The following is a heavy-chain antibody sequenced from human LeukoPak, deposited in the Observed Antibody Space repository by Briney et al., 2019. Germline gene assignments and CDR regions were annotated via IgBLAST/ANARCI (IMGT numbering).Heavy chain of an antibody. V-gene: IGHV3-64*01. CDR3: ARDSLFPD. CDR1: GFTFSTYV. J-gene: IGHJ4*02. Sequence: PGGSLRLSCAASGFTFSTYVMHWLRQAPGKGLEYVSSISSNGGSTYYANSVKGRFTISRDNSKNTLYLQMGSLRAEDMAVYYCARDSLFPDWGQGTLVTVSS. CDR2: ISSNGGST. D-gene: IGHD2-21*01.